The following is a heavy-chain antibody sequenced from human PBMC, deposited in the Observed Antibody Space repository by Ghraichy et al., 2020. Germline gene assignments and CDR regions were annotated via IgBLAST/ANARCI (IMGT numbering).Heavy chain of an antibody. J-gene: IGHJ6*02. CDR1: GFTFSSYS. D-gene: IGHD6-19*01. Sequence: GGSLRLSCAASGFTFSSYSMNWVRQAPGKGLEWVSYISSSSSTIYYADSVKGRFTISRDNAKNSLYLQMNSLRDEDTAVYYCPRVRTYSSGWYGDDYYAMDVWGQGTTVTVSS. V-gene: IGHV3-48*02. CDR3: PRVRTYSSGWYGDDYYAMDV. CDR2: ISSSSSTI.